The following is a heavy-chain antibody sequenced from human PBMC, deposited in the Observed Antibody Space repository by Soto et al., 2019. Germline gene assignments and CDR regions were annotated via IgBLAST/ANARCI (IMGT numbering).Heavy chain of an antibody. V-gene: IGHV5-51*07. Sequence: PGAAQKISGKGSGYSYTSYWIGWVHQMPGKGLEWMGIIYPGDSDTRYSPSFQGQVTISADKSISTAYLQWSSLKASDTAMYYCARHKAHYDILTGYLYYYYYGMDVWGQGTTVTVSS. J-gene: IGHJ6*02. CDR3: ARHKAHYDILTGYLYYYYYGMDV. CDR1: GYSYTSYW. CDR2: IYPGDSDT. D-gene: IGHD3-9*01.